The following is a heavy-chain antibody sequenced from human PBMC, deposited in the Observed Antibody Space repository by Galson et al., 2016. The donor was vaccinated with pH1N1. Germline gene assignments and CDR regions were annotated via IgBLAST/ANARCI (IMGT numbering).Heavy chain of an antibody. V-gene: IGHV1-69*06. CDR2: IVPLFNTL. D-gene: IGHD2-2*01. CDR3: AREERDCSNTSCFSDNYYYYYFMGV. CDR1: GGTFTNYP. J-gene: IGHJ6*03. Sequence: SVKVSCKASGGTFTNYPISWVRQAPGQALEWMGGIVPLFNTLHYAQKFRGRLTITADKSTSTAYMELSSLSSEDSAIYYCAREERDCSNTSCFSDNYYYYYFMGVWGKGTTVTVSS.